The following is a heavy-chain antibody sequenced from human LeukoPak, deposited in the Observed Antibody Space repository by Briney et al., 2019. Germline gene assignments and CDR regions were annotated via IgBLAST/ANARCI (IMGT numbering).Heavy chain of an antibody. CDR3: ARDLYSSGWYPNFDY. CDR2: ISWNSGSI. V-gene: IGHV3-9*01. D-gene: IGHD6-19*01. J-gene: IGHJ4*02. CDR1: GFTFDDYA. Sequence: GGSLRLSCAASGFTFDDYAMHWVRQAPGKGLEWVSGISWNSGSIGYADSVKGRFTISRDNSKNTLYLQMNSLRAEDTAVYYCARDLYSSGWYPNFDYWGQGSLVTVSS.